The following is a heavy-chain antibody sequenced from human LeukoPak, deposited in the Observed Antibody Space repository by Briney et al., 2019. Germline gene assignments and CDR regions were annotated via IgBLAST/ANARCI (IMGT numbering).Heavy chain of an antibody. CDR2: ISSSSSYI. CDR3: ARDXPXTTXXXY. V-gene: IGHV3-21*01. D-gene: IGHD4-17*01. Sequence: PGGSLRLSCAASGFTFSSYSMNWVRQAPGKGLEWVSSISSSSSYIYYADSVKGRFTISRDNAKNSLYLQMNSLRAEDTAVYYCARDXPXTTXXXYWXQGTLVTVSS. J-gene: IGHJ4*02. CDR1: GFTFSSYS.